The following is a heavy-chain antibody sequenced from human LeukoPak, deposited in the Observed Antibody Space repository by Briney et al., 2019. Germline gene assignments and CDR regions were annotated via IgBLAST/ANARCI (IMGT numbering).Heavy chain of an antibody. V-gene: IGHV3-66*01. CDR3: TYGDYPLTY. CDR1: GLSVSGKY. J-gene: IGHJ4*02. CDR2: IYSDGKT. Sequence: GGSLRLSCTASGLSVSGKYWHWVRQAPGKALEWVSIIYSDGKTLYTKSVKGRFTFSRDKSKNTFYLQMNSLRAEDTAVYFCTYGDYPLTYWGQGTLVTVSS. D-gene: IGHD4-17*01.